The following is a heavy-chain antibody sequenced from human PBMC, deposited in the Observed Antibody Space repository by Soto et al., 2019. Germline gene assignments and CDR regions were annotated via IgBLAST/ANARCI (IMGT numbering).Heavy chain of an antibody. CDR1: GFTFSGFG. CDR3: ARGRGGSYGGNSAHFDI. D-gene: IGHD4-17*01. Sequence: QVQLVESGGGVVQPGTSLRLSCEASGFTFSGFGMHWVRQAPGKGLEWVAVIWYDGSKKYYADCVKGRFTISRDNSKNALYLQMNGLRAEDTAVYYCARGRGGSYGGNSAHFDIWGQGTLGSVSS. CDR2: IWYDGSKK. J-gene: IGHJ3*02. V-gene: IGHV3-33*01.